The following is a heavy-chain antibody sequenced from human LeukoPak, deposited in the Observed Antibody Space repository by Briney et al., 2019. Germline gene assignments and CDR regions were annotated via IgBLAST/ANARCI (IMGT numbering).Heavy chain of an antibody. D-gene: IGHD3-10*01. J-gene: IGHJ4*02. V-gene: IGHV3-23*01. Sequence: GGSLRLSCAAPGFTFSSYAMSWVRQAPGKGLEWVSTISDSGGSTYYAESVKGRFTISRDNSKNMLYLQMNSLRAEDTAVYYCAKDRYFGSGSYYNDYWGQGTLVTVSS. CDR1: GFTFSSYA. CDR3: AKDRYFGSGSYYNDY. CDR2: ISDSGGST.